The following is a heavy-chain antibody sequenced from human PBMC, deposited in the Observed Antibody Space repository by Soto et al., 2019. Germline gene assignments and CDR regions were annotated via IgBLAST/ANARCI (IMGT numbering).Heavy chain of an antibody. D-gene: IGHD3-10*01. J-gene: IGHJ4*02. CDR3: ATPNYYGSGSYYHYYFDY. CDR1: GGTFSSYA. Sequence: SVKVSCKASGGTFSSYAISWVRQAPGQGLEWMGGIIPIFGTANYAQKFQGRVTITADESTSTAYMELSSLRSEDTAVYYCATPNYYGSGSYYHYYFDYRGQGTLVTVSS. V-gene: IGHV1-69*13. CDR2: IIPIFGTA.